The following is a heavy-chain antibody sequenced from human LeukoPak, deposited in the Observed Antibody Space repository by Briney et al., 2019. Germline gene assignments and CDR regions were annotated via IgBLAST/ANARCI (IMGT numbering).Heavy chain of an antibody. D-gene: IGHD1-26*01. Sequence: GGSLRLSCAASGFTLSSYGMNWVRQAPGNGLKWVAVISYDGSNKYYADTVKSRFTIYRDNSKNTLYLQMNSLRAEYTAVYYRAKDQGGANDYWGQGAKVTVSS. CDR3: AKDQGGANDY. CDR1: GFTLSSYG. J-gene: IGHJ4*02. CDR2: ISYDGSNK. V-gene: IGHV3-30*18.